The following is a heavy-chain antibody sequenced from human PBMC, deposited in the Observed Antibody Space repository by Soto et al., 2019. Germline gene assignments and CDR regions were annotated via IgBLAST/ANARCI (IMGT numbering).Heavy chain of an antibody. Sequence: QVQLQESGPGLVKPSQTLSLTCTVSGGSISSGDYYWSWIRQPPGKGLAWIGYIYYSGSTYYNPSLKSRVTISVDTSKNQFSLKLSSVTAADTAVYYCARAGSYYDFWSGYPNWFDPWGQGTLVTVSS. CDR2: IYYSGST. CDR1: GGSISSGDYY. D-gene: IGHD3-3*01. CDR3: ARAGSYYDFWSGYPNWFDP. V-gene: IGHV4-30-4*01. J-gene: IGHJ5*02.